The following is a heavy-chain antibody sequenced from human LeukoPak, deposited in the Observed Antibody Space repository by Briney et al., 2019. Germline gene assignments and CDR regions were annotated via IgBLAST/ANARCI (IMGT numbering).Heavy chain of an antibody. V-gene: IGHV4-4*02. CDR1: GGSISSSNW. Sequence: PSGTLSLTCAVSGGSISSSNWWSWVRQPPGKGLEWIGEIYHSGSTNYNPSLKSRVTISVDKSKNQFSLILSSVTAADTAVYYCARAPYYDILTGPTTTPYYFDYWGQGTLVTVSS. CDR3: ARAPYYDILTGPTTTPYYFDY. CDR2: IYHSGST. J-gene: IGHJ4*02. D-gene: IGHD3-9*01.